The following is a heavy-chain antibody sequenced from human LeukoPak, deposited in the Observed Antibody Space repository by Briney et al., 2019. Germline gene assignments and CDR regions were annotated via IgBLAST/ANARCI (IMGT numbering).Heavy chain of an antibody. J-gene: IGHJ5*02. CDR3: ARDRGPYSSGWYWFDP. Sequence: SDTLSLTCTVSGASISSYYWSCVPAPPGEGLECMGYIYCSGSTRYTPSHRSRVTISVATSKNQFSLMRSSVTAADTAVYYCARDRGPYSSGWYWFDPWGQGTLVTVSS. V-gene: IGHV4-59*01. D-gene: IGHD6-19*01. CDR1: GASISSYY. CDR2: IYCSGST.